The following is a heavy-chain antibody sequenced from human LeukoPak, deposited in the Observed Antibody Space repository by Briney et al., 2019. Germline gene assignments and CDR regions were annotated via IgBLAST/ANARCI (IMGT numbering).Heavy chain of an antibody. CDR1: GGSFSGYY. V-gene: IGHV4-34*01. CDR2: INHSGST. CDR3: ARCGAYYDSSGYYYSYYYGMDV. D-gene: IGHD3-22*01. J-gene: IGHJ6*02. Sequence: SETLSLACAVYGGSFSGYYWSWIRQPPGKGLEWIGEINHSGSTNYNPSLKSRVTISVDTSKNQLSLKLSSVTAADTAVYYCARCGAYYDSSGYYYSYYYGMDVWGQGTTVTVSS.